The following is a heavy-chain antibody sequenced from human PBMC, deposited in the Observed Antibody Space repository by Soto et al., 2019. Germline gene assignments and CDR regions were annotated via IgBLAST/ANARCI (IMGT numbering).Heavy chain of an antibody. J-gene: IGHJ3*02. CDR2: IIPIFGTA. V-gene: IGHV1-69*01. Sequence: QVQLVQSGAEVKKPGSSVKVSCKASGGTFSSYAISWVRQAPGQGLEWLGGIIPIFGTANYAQKFQGRVTITADESTSNADMELRSLRSEDTAVYYCARITYYYDSSGYPDDAFDIWGQGTMVTVSS. D-gene: IGHD3-22*01. CDR3: ARITYYYDSSGYPDDAFDI. CDR1: GGTFSSYA.